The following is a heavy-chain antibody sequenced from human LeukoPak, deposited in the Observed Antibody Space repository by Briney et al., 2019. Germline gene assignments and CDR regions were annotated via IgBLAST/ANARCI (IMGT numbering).Heavy chain of an antibody. Sequence: SETLSLTCAVYGGSFSGYYWSWIRQPPGKGLEWIGEINHSGSTNYNPSLKSRVTISVDTSKNQFSLKLSSVTAADAAVYYCHGDSGYLDIDYWGQGTLVTVSS. CDR3: HGDSGYLDIDY. D-gene: IGHD5-12*01. CDR2: INHSGST. CDR1: GGSFSGYY. J-gene: IGHJ4*02. V-gene: IGHV4-34*01.